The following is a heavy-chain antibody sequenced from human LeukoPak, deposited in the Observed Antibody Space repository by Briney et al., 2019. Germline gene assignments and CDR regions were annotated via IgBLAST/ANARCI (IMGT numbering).Heavy chain of an antibody. CDR3: ATALWGPPHS. CDR1: GASINIHY. J-gene: IGHJ4*02. D-gene: IGHD3-10*01. CDR2: IYVNGDT. Sequence: SETLSLTCNVSGASINIHYYNWIRQSPGKTLEWIANIYVNGDTRYNPSLKSRATISLDTSKMHFSLQLTSVSAAATAVYFCATALWGPPHSWGQGTLVTVSS. V-gene: IGHV4-59*11.